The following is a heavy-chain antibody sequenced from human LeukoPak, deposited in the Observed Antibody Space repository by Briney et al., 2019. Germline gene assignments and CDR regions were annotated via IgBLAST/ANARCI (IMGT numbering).Heavy chain of an antibody. CDR3: ARPWGYDSSGYFAWPFDY. Sequence: PGESLRLSCAASGFTFSSYSMIWVRQAPGKGLEWVSSISSSSSYIFYADSVKGRFTICQDNAKNSLYLQLNSLRVEDTAVYYCARPWGYDSSGYFAWPFDYWGQGTLVTVSS. J-gene: IGHJ4*02. V-gene: IGHV3-21*01. D-gene: IGHD3-22*01. CDR1: GFTFSSYS. CDR2: ISSSSSYI.